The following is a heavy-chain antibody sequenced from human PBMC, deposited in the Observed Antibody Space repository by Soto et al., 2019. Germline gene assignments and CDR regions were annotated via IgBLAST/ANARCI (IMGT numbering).Heavy chain of an antibody. D-gene: IGHD6-13*01. CDR2: FDPEDGET. V-gene: IGHV1-24*01. J-gene: IGHJ3*02. CDR1: GYTLTELS. Sequence: ASVKVSCKVSGYTLTELSMHWVRQAPGKGLEWMGGFDPEDGETIYAQKFQGRVTMTEGTSTDTAYMELSSLRSEDTAVYYCATDRLPKYSSSWYRAFDIWGQGTMVTVSS. CDR3: ATDRLPKYSSSWYRAFDI.